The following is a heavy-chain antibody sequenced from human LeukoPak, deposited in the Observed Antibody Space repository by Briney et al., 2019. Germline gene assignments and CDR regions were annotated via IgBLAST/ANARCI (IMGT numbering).Heavy chain of an antibody. CDR1: GGSISSSSYY. V-gene: IGHV4-39*07. J-gene: IGHJ4*02. D-gene: IGHD3-3*01. CDR2: IYYSGST. CDR3: ARDRVVRDFWSGYYMGVYFDY. Sequence: SETLSLTCTVSGGSISSSSYYWDWIRQPPGKGLEWIGTIYYSGSTYYNPSLKSRVTLSVDTSKNQFSLKLSSVTAADTAVYYCARDRVVRDFWSGYYMGVYFDYWGQGTLVTVSS.